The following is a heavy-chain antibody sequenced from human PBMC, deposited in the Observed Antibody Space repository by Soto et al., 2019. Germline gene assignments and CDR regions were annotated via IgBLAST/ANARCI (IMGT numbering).Heavy chain of an antibody. J-gene: IGHJ5*02. CDR3: ARTVGSGWFDP. D-gene: IGHD1-26*01. V-gene: IGHV4-59*01. CDR2: IDYSRST. Sequence: QVQLQESGPGLVKPSETLSLTCTVSGGSISTYYWSWIRQPPGRGLEWIGYIDYSRSTKYNPCLKNRVTMTVDTSKNQLSLKLSSVIAADTALYYYARTVGSGWFDPWGQGTLVTVSS. CDR1: GGSISTYY.